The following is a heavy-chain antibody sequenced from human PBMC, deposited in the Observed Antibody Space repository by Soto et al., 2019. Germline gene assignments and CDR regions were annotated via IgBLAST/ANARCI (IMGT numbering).Heavy chain of an antibody. V-gene: IGHV4-38-2*01. Sequence: SETLSLTCDVSGYSISSGYYWGWIRQPPGKGLEWIASINHSGSTYYNPSLKSRITISVDMSKNEVSLRLSSVTAADTAVFYCARLNGWVDYWGQGALVTV. CDR3: ARLNGWVDY. CDR2: INHSGST. J-gene: IGHJ4*02. D-gene: IGHD6-19*01. CDR1: GYSISSGYY.